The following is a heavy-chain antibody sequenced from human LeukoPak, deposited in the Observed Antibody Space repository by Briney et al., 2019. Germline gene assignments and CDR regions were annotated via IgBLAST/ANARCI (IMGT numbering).Heavy chain of an antibody. V-gene: IGHV4-4*07. CDR2: ISTSGST. CDR1: GGSVSSYY. D-gene: IGHD3-22*01. Sequence: SETLSLTCTVSGGSVSSYYWSWIRQPAGKGLEWIGRISTSGSTNYSPSLKSRVSMSVDASKNQFSLRLSSVTAADTAVYYCAREDTGDYYSYYFDYWGQGTLVTVSS. J-gene: IGHJ4*02. CDR3: AREDTGDYYSYYFDY.